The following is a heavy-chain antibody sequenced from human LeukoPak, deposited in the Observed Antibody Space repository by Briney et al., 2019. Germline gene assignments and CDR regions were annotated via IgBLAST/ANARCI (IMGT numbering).Heavy chain of an antibody. D-gene: IGHD5-12*01. CDR1: GDSVSSNSAA. Sequence: SQTLSLTCAVSGDSVSSNSAAWNWIRQSPSRGLEWLGRRYYRSKWYNDYAVSVKSRITINPDTSKNQFSLQLNSVTPEDTAVYYCARGVATILSSYYYYYGMDVWGQGTTVTVSS. J-gene: IGHJ6*02. CDR3: ARGVATILSSYYYYYGMDV. V-gene: IGHV6-1*01. CDR2: RYYRSKWYN.